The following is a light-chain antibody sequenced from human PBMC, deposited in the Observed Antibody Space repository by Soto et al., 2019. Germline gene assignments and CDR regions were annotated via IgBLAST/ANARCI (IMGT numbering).Light chain of an antibody. CDR1: LNIGDS. CDR3: LQTYNLPRT. Sequence: DIQMTQSPSSLSASVGDRVTIACRASLNIGDSLSWFQQTAGKTPTKLIYGASALQSGVPVRFRGSSSGTDFTLTIRNMQREDFSTYYCLQTYNLPRTFGQGTKVDIK. J-gene: IGKJ1*01. V-gene: IGKV1-39*01. CDR2: GAS.